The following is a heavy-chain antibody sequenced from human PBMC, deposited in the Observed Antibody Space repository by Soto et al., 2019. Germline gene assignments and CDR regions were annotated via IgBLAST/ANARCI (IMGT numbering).Heavy chain of an antibody. CDR2: VRSKSNNYAT. V-gene: IGHV3-73*01. CDR1: GFAFNDSA. J-gene: IGHJ4*02. D-gene: IGHD2-15*01. Sequence: DVQVVQSGGGLVQPGGSLKLSCAASGFAFNDSAMHWVRQASGKGLEWVARVRSKSNNYATAYPASVKGRFIVSRDDSMGTTSLQMNSLTPEDTARYYCTNNFVWGQGVLVTVS. CDR3: TNNFV.